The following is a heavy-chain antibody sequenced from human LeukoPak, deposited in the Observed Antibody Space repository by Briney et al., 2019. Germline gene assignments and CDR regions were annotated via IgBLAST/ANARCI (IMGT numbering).Heavy chain of an antibody. CDR2: INHSGST. CDR3: ARLHIAAAVRWFDP. V-gene: IGHV4-34*01. D-gene: IGHD6-13*01. J-gene: IGHJ5*02. Sequence: PSETLSLTCAVYGGSFSGYYWSWIRQPPGKGLEWIGEINHSGSTNYNPSLKSRVTISVDTSKNQFSLKLSSVTAADTAVYYCARLHIAAAVRWFDPWGQGTLGTVSS. CDR1: GGSFSGYY.